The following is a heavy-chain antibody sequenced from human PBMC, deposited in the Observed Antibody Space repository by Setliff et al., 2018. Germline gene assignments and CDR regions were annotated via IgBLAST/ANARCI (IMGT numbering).Heavy chain of an antibody. CDR2: VYTSGST. CDR3: ARSRGYKHDSSGYYYDHYYYYYMDV. V-gene: IGHV4-4*08. D-gene: IGHD3-22*01. CDR1: GGSISSYY. J-gene: IGHJ6*03. Sequence: NPSETLSLTCTVSGGSISSYYWSWIRQPPGKGLEWIGYVYTSGSTNYNPSLKSRVTISVDTSKNQFSLKLSSVTAADTAVYYCARSRGYKHDSSGYYYDHYYYYYMDVWGKGTPVTV.